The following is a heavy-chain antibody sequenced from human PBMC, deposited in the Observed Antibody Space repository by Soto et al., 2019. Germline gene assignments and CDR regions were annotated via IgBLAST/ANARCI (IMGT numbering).Heavy chain of an antibody. CDR2: INPGGDVI. V-gene: IGHV3-11*01. CDR1: GFNLGDYH. J-gene: IGHJ4*02. D-gene: IGHD3-16*01. Sequence: GGSLRLSCAASGFNLGDYHMTWIRQAPGKGLELLSYINPGGDVIKYVDSVKGRFTISRDNAKNSLYLHMNSLRGEDTAVYYCTRDPRITDFWGQGTLVTVSS. CDR3: TRDPRITDF.